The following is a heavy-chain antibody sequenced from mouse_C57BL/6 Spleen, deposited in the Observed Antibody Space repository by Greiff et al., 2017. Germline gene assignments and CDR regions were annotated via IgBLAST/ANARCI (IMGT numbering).Heavy chain of an antibody. V-gene: IGHV1-19*01. J-gene: IGHJ2*01. CDR1: GYTFTDYY. D-gene: IGHD2-4*01. Sequence: EVQLQESGPVLVKPGASVKMSCKASGYTFTDYYMNWVKQSHGKSLEWIGVINPYNGGTSYNQKFKGKATLTVDKSSSTAYMELNSLTSEDSAVYYCAREDYDYDAGGRYYFDYWGQGTTLTVSS. CDR2: INPYNGGT. CDR3: AREDYDYDAGGRYYFDY.